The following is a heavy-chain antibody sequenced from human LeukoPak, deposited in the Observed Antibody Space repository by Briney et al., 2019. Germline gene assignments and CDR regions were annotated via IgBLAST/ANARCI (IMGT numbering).Heavy chain of an antibody. CDR3: TRRYNYDSSGYYYVRDAFDI. V-gene: IGHV3-21*01. J-gene: IGHJ3*02. CDR1: GFTFSSYS. CDR2: ISSSSSYI. Sequence: GGSLRLSCAASGFTFSSYSMNWVRQAPGKGLEWVSSISSSSSYIYYADSLKGRFTISRDNAKNSLYLQMNNLRAEDTAVYYCTRRYNYDSSGYYYVRDAFDIWGQGTMVTVSS. D-gene: IGHD3-22*01.